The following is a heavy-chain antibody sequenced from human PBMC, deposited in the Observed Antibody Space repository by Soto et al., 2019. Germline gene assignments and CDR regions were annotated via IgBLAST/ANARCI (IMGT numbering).Heavy chain of an antibody. D-gene: IGHD5-12*01. CDR3: AKDGGGGYHY. CDR2: ISYDGSNK. Sequence: QVQLVESGGGVGQPGRSLRLSCAASGFTFSSYGMHWVRQAPGKGLEWVAVISYDGSNKYYADSVKGRFTISRDNSKNTLSLQMNSLRAEDTAVYYCAKDGGGGYHYWGQGTLVTVSS. V-gene: IGHV3-30*18. J-gene: IGHJ4*02. CDR1: GFTFSSYG.